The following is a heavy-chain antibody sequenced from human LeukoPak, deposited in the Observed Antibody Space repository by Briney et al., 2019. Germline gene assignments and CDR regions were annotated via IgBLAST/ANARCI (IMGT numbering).Heavy chain of an antibody. J-gene: IGHJ3*02. D-gene: IGHD3-10*01. V-gene: IGHV1-2*02. CDR2: INPNSGGT. CDR3: ARDPPIGGADVFDI. Sequence: SVKVSCKAAGYTFTGYYMHWVRQAPGQGLEWMGWINPNSGGTNYAQKFQGRVTMTRDTSISTAYMELSRLTSDDTAVYYCARDPPIGGADVFDIWGQGTMVTVSS. CDR1: GYTFTGYY.